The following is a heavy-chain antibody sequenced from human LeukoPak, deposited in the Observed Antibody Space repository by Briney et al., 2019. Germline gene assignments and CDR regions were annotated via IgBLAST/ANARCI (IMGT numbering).Heavy chain of an antibody. CDR1: GGSISSYY. J-gene: IGHJ4*02. D-gene: IGHD3-10*01. Sequence: SETLSLTCTVSGGSISSYYWSWIRQPPGKGLEWIGYIYYSGSTNSNPSLKSRVTISVDTSKNQFSLKLSSVTAADTAVYYCARAYSAPYGSGSYHLDYWGQGTLVTVSS. V-gene: IGHV4-59*01. CDR3: ARAYSAPYGSGSYHLDY. CDR2: IYYSGST.